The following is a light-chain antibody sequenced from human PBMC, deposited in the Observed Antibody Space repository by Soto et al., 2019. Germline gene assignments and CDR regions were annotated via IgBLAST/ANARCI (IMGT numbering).Light chain of an antibody. V-gene: IGLV2-14*01. J-gene: IGLJ1*01. CDR1: SSDVGGYNY. Sequence: QSVLTQPASVSGSPGQSITISCTGTSSDVGGYNYVSWYQQHPGKAPKLMIYEVSNRPSGVSNRFSGSKSGNTASLTISGLQAEDEVDYYRSSYKSSSPLYGFGTGTKVTVL. CDR3: SSYKSSSPLYG. CDR2: EVS.